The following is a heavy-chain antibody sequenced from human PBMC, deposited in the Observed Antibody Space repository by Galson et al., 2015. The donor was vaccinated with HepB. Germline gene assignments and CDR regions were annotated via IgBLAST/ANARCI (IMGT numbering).Heavy chain of an antibody. J-gene: IGHJ3*02. CDR3: ARRYCSGGSCHDAFDI. CDR1: GYSFTSYW. Sequence: QSGAEVKKPGESLKISCKGSGYSFTSYWIGWVRQMPGKGLEWMGIIYPGDSDTRYSPSFQGQVTISADKSISTAYLQWSSLKASDTAMYYCARRYCSGGSCHDAFDIWGQGTMVTVSS. V-gene: IGHV5-51*01. CDR2: IYPGDSDT. D-gene: IGHD2-15*01.